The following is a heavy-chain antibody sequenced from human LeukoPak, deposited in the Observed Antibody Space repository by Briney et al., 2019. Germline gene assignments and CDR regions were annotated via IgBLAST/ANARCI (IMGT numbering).Heavy chain of an antibody. CDR1: GFTFSSYA. D-gene: IGHD3-22*01. CDR3: ARDPFRGDYYDSSGWRYMDV. V-gene: IGHV3-30-3*01. CDR2: ISYDGSNK. J-gene: IGHJ6*03. Sequence: GGSLRLSCAASGFTFSSYAMHWVRQAPGKGLEWVAVISYDGSNKYYADSVKGRFTISRDNSKNTLYLQMNSLRAEDTAVYYCARDPFRGDYYDSSGWRYMDVWGKGTTVTVSS.